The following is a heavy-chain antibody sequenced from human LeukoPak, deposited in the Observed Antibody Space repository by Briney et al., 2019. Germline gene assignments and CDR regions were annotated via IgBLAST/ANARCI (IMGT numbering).Heavy chain of an antibody. Sequence: GASVKVSCKASGYTFTSYGISWVRQAPGQGLEWMGWISAYNGNTNYAQKLQGRVTMTTDTSTSTAYMELRSLRSDDTAVYYCARDRVLRYFDWFLLGDYFDYWGQGTLVTVSS. J-gene: IGHJ4*02. D-gene: IGHD3-9*01. CDR2: ISAYNGNT. V-gene: IGHV1-18*01. CDR1: GYTFTSYG. CDR3: ARDRVLRYFDWFLLGDYFDY.